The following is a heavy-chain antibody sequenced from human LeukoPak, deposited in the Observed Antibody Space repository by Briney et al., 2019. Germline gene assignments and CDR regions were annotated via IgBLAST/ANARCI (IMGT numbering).Heavy chain of an antibody. CDR3: ARGRPYCGGDCYPAGDAFDI. Sequence: PGRSLRLSCAASGFTFSSYGMHWVRQAPGKGLEWVAVIWYDGSNKYYADSVKGRFTISRDNSKNTLYLQMNSLRAEDTAVYYCARGRPYCGGDCYPAGDAFDIWGQGTMVTVSS. V-gene: IGHV3-33*01. D-gene: IGHD2-21*02. CDR2: IWYDGSNK. CDR1: GFTFSSYG. J-gene: IGHJ3*02.